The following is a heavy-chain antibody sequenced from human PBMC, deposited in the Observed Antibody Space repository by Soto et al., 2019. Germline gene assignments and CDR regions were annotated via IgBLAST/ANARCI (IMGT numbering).Heavy chain of an antibody. D-gene: IGHD3-16*01. CDR3: GGGRNTLSAWYYFDY. V-gene: IGHV1-18*01. J-gene: IGHJ4*02. CDR2: ISTYNGNT. Sequence: QVPLVQSGAQVKKPRASVKVSCKASGYTCSTYGINWARQAPGQGLEGMGRISTYNGNTNYAQKLQGRVNMTTDTATCTGNMELRSLRSGVTAVYYCGGGRNTLSAWYYFDYWGQGALFTDFS. CDR1: GYTCSTYG.